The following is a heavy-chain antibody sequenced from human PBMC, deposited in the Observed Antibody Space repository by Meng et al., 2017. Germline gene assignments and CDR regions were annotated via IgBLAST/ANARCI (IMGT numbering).Heavy chain of an antibody. CDR2: ISYDGSNK. V-gene: IGHV3-30*01. CDR1: GYTFTSYA. J-gene: IGHJ4*02. CDR3: AVSSWYY. Sequence: QVQLVQSGSELKKPGASVKVSCKASGYTFTSYAMHWVRQAPGKGLEWVAVISYDGSNKYYADSVKGRFTISRDNSKNTLYLQMNSLRAEDTAVYYCAVSSWYYWGQGTLVTVSS. D-gene: IGHD6-13*01.